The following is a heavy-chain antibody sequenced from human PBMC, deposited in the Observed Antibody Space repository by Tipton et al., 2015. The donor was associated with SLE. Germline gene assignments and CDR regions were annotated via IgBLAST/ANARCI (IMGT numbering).Heavy chain of an antibody. D-gene: IGHD3-22*01. Sequence: TLSLTCTVSGGSISSSSYYWGWIRQPPGKGLEWIGSIYYSGSTYYNPSLKSRVTISVDTSKNQFSLKLSSVTAADTAVYYCARVRRRYYYDSSGGGAIDAFDIWGQGTMVTVSS. CDR3: ARVRRRYYYDSSGGGAIDAFDI. V-gene: IGHV4-39*07. CDR1: GGSISSSSYY. J-gene: IGHJ3*02. CDR2: IYYSGST.